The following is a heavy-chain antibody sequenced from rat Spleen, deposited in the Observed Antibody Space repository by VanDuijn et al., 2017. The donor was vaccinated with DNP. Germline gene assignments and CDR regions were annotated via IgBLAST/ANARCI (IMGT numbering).Heavy chain of an antibody. CDR2: IVYDGSRT. CDR3: IRWNSGHLDY. D-gene: IGHD4-3*01. CDR1: GFTFSDFN. V-gene: IGHV5S10*01. Sequence: EVQLVESGGGLVQPGRSLKLSCAASGFTFSDFNMAWVRQSPKRGLEWVANIVYDGSRTYYGDSVRGRFANSRDNAKSTLYLQMNSLRSEDMATYYCIRWNSGHLDYWGQGVMVTVSS. J-gene: IGHJ2*01.